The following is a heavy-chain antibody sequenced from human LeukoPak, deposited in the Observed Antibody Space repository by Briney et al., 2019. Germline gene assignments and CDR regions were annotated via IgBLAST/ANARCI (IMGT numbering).Heavy chain of an antibody. CDR3: ARHGRPIRRFDELLGNRNSPYFFDY. Sequence: PSETLSLTCSVSGGYISSGYWGGWIRQPPGTGLEWIGSIFYDGTIHYNPSLESRVTISVDTSKNQFSLNLSSVTAADTAVYFCARHGRPIRRFDELLGNRNSPYFFDYWGQGTLVSVSS. J-gene: IGHJ4*02. CDR1: GGYISSGYW. CDR2: IFYDGTI. D-gene: IGHD2/OR15-2a*01. V-gene: IGHV4-39*01.